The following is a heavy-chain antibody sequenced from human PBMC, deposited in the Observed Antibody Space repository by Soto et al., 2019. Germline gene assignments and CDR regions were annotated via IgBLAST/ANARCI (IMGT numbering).Heavy chain of an antibody. J-gene: IGHJ6*02. Sequence: QVQLVQSGAEVTKPGASVKVSCKASGYTFTSYDINWVRQATGQGLEWMGWMSPNSGATGYAQKFQGRVTMTRETSISTAYMELGNLRSEDTAIYYCARGVDAGVDVWGQGSTVTVSS. D-gene: IGHD3-10*01. CDR1: GYTFTSYD. CDR2: MSPNSGAT. CDR3: ARGVDAGVDV. V-gene: IGHV1-8*01.